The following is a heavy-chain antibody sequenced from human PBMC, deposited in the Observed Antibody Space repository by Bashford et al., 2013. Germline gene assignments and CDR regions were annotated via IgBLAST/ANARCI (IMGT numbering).Heavy chain of an antibody. CDR2: IYYSGSA. Sequence: SETLSLTCTVSGGSISSSPYYWGWDPPAPTEGGWSGLGTIYYSGSAHYNPSLKSRVTISVDTSRNQFSLKLSSVTAADTAVYYCARHLVGAPDYWGQGTLVTVSS. V-gene: IGHV4-39*01. J-gene: IGHJ4*02. CDR1: GGSISSSPYY. D-gene: IGHD1-26*01. CDR3: ARHLVGAPDY.